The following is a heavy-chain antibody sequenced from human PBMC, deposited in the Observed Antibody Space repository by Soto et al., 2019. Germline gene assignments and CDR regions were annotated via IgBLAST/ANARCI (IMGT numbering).Heavy chain of an antibody. CDR3: ARGSYDYFGSGSYYNGLDY. D-gene: IGHD3-10*01. J-gene: IGHJ4*02. Sequence: SVKVSCKASGGTFSSYAISWVRQAPGQGLEWMGGIIPIFTTANYAPKFQGRVTITADESTSTAYMELISLRSEDTAVYYCARGSYDYFGSGSYYNGLDYWGQGTPVTVSS. V-gene: IGHV1-69*13. CDR1: GGTFSSYA. CDR2: IIPIFTTA.